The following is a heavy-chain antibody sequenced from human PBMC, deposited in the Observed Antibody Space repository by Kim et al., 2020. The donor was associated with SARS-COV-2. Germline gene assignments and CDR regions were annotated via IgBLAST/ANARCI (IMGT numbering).Heavy chain of an antibody. CDR2: ISYDGSNK. D-gene: IGHD3-10*01. CDR1: GFTFSSYG. Sequence: GGSLRLSCAASGFTFSSYGMHWVRQAPGKGLEWVAVISYDGSNKYYADSVKGRFTISRDNSKNTLYLQMNSLRAEDTAVYYCAKDWSEYYYGSGSYPITLIDVWGQGTTVTVSS. J-gene: IGHJ6*02. V-gene: IGHV3-30*18. CDR3: AKDWSEYYYGSGSYPITLIDV.